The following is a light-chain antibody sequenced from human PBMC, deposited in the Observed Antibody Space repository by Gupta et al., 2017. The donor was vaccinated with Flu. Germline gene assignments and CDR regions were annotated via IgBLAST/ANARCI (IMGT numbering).Light chain of an antibody. CDR3: LQSVSVPWT. V-gene: IGKV1-39*01. J-gene: IGKJ2*02. CDR1: QNIDNY. CDR2: SAS. Sequence: DIHLTQSPSSLSASVGDRVTITCRASQNIDNYVNWYQVKPGEAPKFLIYSASKLESGVPTRFSGSGSATDFTLTISELQPEDFATYFCLQSVSVPWTFGLGTKLEIK.